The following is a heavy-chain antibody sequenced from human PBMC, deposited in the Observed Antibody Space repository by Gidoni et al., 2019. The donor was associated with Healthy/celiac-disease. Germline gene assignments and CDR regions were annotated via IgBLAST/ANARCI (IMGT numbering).Heavy chain of an antibody. CDR3: ARAGDIVVVRDAFDI. CDR1: GFHFSSYS. V-gene: IGHV3-48*01. CDR2: IRSSSRTI. Sequence: EVQLVESGGGLVQPGGSLGLSCAAAGFHFSSYSMNWVRQAPGKGLEWFSYIRSSSRTIYYADSVKGRFTISRYNAKNSLYLQMNSLRAEDTAVYYCARAGDIVVVRDAFDIWGQGTMVTVSS. J-gene: IGHJ3*02. D-gene: IGHD2-2*01.